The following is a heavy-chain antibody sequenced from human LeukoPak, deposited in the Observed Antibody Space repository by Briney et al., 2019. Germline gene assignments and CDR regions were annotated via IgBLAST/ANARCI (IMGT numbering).Heavy chain of an antibody. Sequence: SETLSLTCTVSGGSISSYYWSWLRQPPGKGLEWIGYIYYSGSTNYNPSLKSRVTISVDTSKNQFSLKLSSVTAADTAVYYCATDSSGYRDAFDIWGQGTMVTVSS. V-gene: IGHV4-59*08. CDR1: GGSISSYY. CDR3: ATDSSGYRDAFDI. J-gene: IGHJ3*02. D-gene: IGHD3-22*01. CDR2: IYYSGST.